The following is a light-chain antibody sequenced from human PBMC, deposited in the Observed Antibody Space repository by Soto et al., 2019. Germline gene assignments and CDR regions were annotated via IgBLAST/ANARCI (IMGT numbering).Light chain of an antibody. CDR2: DAS. J-gene: IGKJ2*01. CDR1: QNLITY. Sequence: EIVLTQSPATLSLSPGDRATLSCRASQNLITYLSWYQQKPGQAPRLLVYDASNRATGIPARFSGSGSGTDFTLTITSLEAEDSAVYYCQQRTGWPRTFGQGTRLEIK. V-gene: IGKV3-11*01. CDR3: QQRTGWPRT.